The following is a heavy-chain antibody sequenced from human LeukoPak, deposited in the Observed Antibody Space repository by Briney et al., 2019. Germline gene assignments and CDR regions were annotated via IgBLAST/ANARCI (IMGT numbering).Heavy chain of an antibody. CDR1: GGSISSYY. J-gene: IGHJ6*03. CDR3: AREAYSSGWYVWGYYYYMGV. Sequence: SETLSLTCTVSGGSISSYYWSWIRQPPGKGLEWIGYIYYSGSTNYNPSLKSRVTISVDTSKNQFSLKLSSVTAADTAVYYCAREAYSSGWYVWGYYYYMGVWGKGTTVTVSS. V-gene: IGHV4-59*01. CDR2: IYYSGST. D-gene: IGHD6-19*01.